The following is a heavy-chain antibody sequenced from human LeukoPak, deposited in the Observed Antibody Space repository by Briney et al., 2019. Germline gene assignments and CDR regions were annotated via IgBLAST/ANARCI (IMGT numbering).Heavy chain of an antibody. D-gene: IGHD2-2*01. J-gene: IGHJ4*02. Sequence: GGSLRLSCAASGFSFSSYAMSWVRQAPGKGLEWVSAICGNCGSTYYADSVKGRFTISRDNSKNTLYLQMNSLRAEDTAVYYCASYYCSSAYHPFGYWGQGTLVTVSS. CDR1: GFSFSSYA. V-gene: IGHV3-23*01. CDR2: ICGNCGST. CDR3: ASYYCSSAYHPFGY.